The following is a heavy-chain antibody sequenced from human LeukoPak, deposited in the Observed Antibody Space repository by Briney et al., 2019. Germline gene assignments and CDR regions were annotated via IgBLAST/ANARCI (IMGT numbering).Heavy chain of an antibody. CDR2: ITHSGATT. V-gene: IGHV3-23*01. Sequence: GGSLRLSCAASGFTFSNYALSWVRQAPGKGLEWVSSITHSGATTYYADSVKGRFTISRDNSKNTLYLQMNSLRVDDTAVYYCARDSSAPNWGQGTLVTVSS. CDR1: GFTFSNYA. J-gene: IGHJ4*02. D-gene: IGHD3-22*01. CDR3: ARDSSAPN.